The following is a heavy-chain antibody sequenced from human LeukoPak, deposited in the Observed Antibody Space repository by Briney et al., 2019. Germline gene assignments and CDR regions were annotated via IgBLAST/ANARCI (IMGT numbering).Heavy chain of an antibody. CDR3: ATSESQTKFDY. CDR2: IFPGDSDT. CDR1: GYRFTTYW. D-gene: IGHD1/OR15-1a*01. J-gene: IGHJ4*02. Sequence: GESLKISCKGSGYRFTTYWIGWVRQMPGKGLEWMGIIFPGDSDTTYNRSFQGQVTISADKSINTASLQWSSLKASDTAMFYCATSESQTKFDYWGQGTLVTVSS. V-gene: IGHV5-51*01.